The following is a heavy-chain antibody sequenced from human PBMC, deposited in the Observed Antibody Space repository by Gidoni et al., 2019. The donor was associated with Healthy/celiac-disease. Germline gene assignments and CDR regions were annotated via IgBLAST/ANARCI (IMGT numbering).Heavy chain of an antibody. D-gene: IGHD4-4*01. V-gene: IGHV1-69*01. CDR1: GGTFSSYA. Sequence: QVQLVQSGAEVKKPGSSVKVSCKASGGTFSSYAISWVRQAPGQGLEWMGGIIPIFGTANYAQKFQGRVTITADESTSTAYMELSSLRSEDTAVYYCASITVTTESYYSYYYMDVWGKGTTVTVSS. J-gene: IGHJ6*03. CDR3: ASITVTTESYYSYYYMDV. CDR2: IIPIFGTA.